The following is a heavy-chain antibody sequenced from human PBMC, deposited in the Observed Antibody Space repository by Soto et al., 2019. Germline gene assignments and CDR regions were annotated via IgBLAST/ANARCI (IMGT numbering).Heavy chain of an antibody. J-gene: IGHJ3*02. V-gene: IGHV3-33*01. CDR3: AREEGLDAFDI. Sequence: QVQLVESGGGVVQPGRSLRLSCAASGFTFSRYGMHWVRQAPGRGLEWVAVIWYDGSNKYYADSVKGRFTISRDNSKNTLYLQMNSLRAEDTAVYYCAREEGLDAFDIWGQGTMVTVSS. CDR2: IWYDGSNK. D-gene: IGHD2-21*02. CDR1: GFTFSRYG.